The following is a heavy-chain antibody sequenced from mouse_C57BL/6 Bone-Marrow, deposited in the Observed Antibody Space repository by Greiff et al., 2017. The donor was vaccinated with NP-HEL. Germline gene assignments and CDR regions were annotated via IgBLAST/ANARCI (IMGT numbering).Heavy chain of an antibody. D-gene: IGHD4-1*01. V-gene: IGHV14-4*01. CDR2: IDPENGDT. J-gene: IGHJ1*03. Sequence: EVQLQQSGAELVRPGASVKLSCTASGFNIKDDYMHWVKQRPEQGLEWIGWIDPENGDTEYASKFQGKATITADTSSNTAYLQLSSLTSEDTAVYYCTSVIWDPSFDVWGRGTTVTVSS. CDR1: GFNIKDDY. CDR3: TSVIWDPSFDV.